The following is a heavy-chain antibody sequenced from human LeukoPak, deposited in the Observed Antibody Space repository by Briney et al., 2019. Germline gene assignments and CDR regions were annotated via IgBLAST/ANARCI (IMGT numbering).Heavy chain of an antibody. J-gene: IGHJ4*02. CDR1: GFTFSSYA. CDR3: ARAGYCSGGSCYGSDY. Sequence: GGSLRLSCAASGFTFSSYAMHWVRQAPGKGLEWVAVISYDGSNKYYADSVKGRFTTSRDNSKNTLYLQMNSLRAEDTAVYYCARAGYCSGGSCYGSDYWGQGTLVSVSS. CDR2: ISYDGSNK. D-gene: IGHD2-15*01. V-gene: IGHV3-30-3*01.